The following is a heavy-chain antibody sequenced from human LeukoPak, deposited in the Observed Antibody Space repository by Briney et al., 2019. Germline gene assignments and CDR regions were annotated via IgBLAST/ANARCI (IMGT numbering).Heavy chain of an antibody. J-gene: IGHJ4*02. CDR1: SYTLTSYG. D-gene: IGHD3-22*01. Sequence: ASVKVSCKASSYTLTSYGISWVRQAPGQGLEWMGWISAYNGNTNYAQKLQGRVTMTTDTSTSTAYMELRSLRSDDTAVYYCARDNYYDSSGYYYPFDYWGQGTLVTVSS. V-gene: IGHV1-18*01. CDR3: ARDNYYDSSGYYYPFDY. CDR2: ISAYNGNT.